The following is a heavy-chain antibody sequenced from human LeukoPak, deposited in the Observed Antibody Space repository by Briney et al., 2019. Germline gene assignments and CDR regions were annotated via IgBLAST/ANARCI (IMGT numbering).Heavy chain of an antibody. V-gene: IGHV3-74*01. CDR1: GFTFSSYW. Sequence: PGGSLRLSCAASGFTFSSYWMQWVRQVPGKGLVWVSRINIDGSSTSYADSAKGRFTISRDNAKNTLYLQMNSLRVEDTAVYRCARDYNTKGYGWFDPWGQGTLVTVSS. CDR2: INIDGSST. D-gene: IGHD3-10*01. J-gene: IGHJ5*02. CDR3: ARDYNTKGYGWFDP.